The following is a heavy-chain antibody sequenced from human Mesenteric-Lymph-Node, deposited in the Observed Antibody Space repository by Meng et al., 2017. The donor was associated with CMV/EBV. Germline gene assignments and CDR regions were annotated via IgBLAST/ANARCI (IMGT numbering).Heavy chain of an antibody. D-gene: IGHD4-11*01. V-gene: IGHV3-23*03. CDR1: GFTFTSSA. Sequence: GESLKISCAASGFTFTSSAMSWVRQAPGKGLEWVSVIYSGGSRTYYADSVKGRFTISRDDSKNTLYLQMNSLRAEDTAVFYCAKTRTTPNYYGMDVWGQGTTVTVSS. J-gene: IGHJ6*02. CDR2: IYSGGSRT. CDR3: AKTRTTPNYYGMDV.